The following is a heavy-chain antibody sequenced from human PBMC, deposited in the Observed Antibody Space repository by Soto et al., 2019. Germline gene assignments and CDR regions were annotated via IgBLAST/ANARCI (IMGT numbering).Heavy chain of an antibody. CDR3: ARVPSPFDFYYAMDV. J-gene: IGHJ6*02. CDR2: IYYSGST. CDR1: GGSISSGGYY. V-gene: IGHV4-31*03. D-gene: IGHD3-16*01. Sequence: SETLSLTCTVSGGSISSGGYYWSWIRQHPWKGLEWIGYIYYSGSTYYNPSPKSRVTISVDTSKNQFSLKLSSVTDADTAVYFCARVPSPFDFYYAMDVWRQGTTVTVSS.